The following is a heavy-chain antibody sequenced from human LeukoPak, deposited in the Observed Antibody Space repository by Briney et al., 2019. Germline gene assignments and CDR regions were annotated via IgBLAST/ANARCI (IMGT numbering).Heavy chain of an antibody. Sequence: GGSLRLSCAAPGFTFSDSLMSWVRQAPGKGLEWVANMNQDGSAKGYVDSVKGRFTISRDNARNSLYLQMSSLRPEDTAVYYCATYTHWVAGDVWGQGTTVTVSS. D-gene: IGHD3-16*01. V-gene: IGHV3-7*01. CDR1: GFTFSDSL. J-gene: IGHJ6*02. CDR2: MNQDGSAK. CDR3: ATYTHWVAGDV.